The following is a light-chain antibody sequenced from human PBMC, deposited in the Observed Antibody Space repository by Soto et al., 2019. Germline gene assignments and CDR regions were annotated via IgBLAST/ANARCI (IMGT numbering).Light chain of an antibody. J-gene: IGKJ1*01. V-gene: IGKV2-30*01. CDR1: QSPVYSNGNTY. CDR2: KVS. CDR3: MQGTHHPPT. Sequence: DVVMTQSPLSLPVTLGQPASISCRSSQSPVYSNGNTYLSWFQQRPGQSPRRLIYKVSNRDSGVPDRFSGSGSATDFTLKISRVEAEDVGVYYCMQGTHHPPTFGQGTKVDIK.